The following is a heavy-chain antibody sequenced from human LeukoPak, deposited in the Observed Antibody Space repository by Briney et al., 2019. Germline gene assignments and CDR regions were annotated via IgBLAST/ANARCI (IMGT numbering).Heavy chain of an antibody. CDR3: AKAQITRYYFDY. J-gene: IGHJ4*02. CDR2: ISGSGGST. V-gene: IGHV3-23*01. CDR1: GFTFSTYF. D-gene: IGHD5-24*01. Sequence: GGSLRLSCAASGFTFSTYFMTWIRQAPGKGLEWVSAISGSGGSTYYADSVKGRFTISRDNSKNTLYLQMNSLRAEDTAVYYCAKAQITRYYFDYWGQGTLVAVSS.